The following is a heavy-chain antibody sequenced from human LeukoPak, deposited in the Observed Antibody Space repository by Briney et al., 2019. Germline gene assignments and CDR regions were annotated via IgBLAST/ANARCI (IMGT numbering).Heavy chain of an antibody. V-gene: IGHV3-13*01. Sequence: PGGSLRLSCAASGFTFSDYDMHWVRQATGKGLEWVSAIVTAGDTYYTGSVKGRFTISRENAKNSLYLQMNSLRAGDTAVYYCARVAKERVGGVYYFDYWGQGTLVTVSS. CDR3: ARVAKERVGGVYYFDY. J-gene: IGHJ4*02. CDR1: GFTFSDYD. D-gene: IGHD1-1*01. CDR2: IVTAGDT.